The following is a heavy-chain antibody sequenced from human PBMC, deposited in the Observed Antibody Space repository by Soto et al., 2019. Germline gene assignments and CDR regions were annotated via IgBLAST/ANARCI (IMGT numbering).Heavy chain of an antibody. D-gene: IGHD2-15*01. J-gene: IGHJ4*02. CDR2: FNYSGST. Sequence: PSETLSLTCTVSGGSISSSSYYWGWIRQPPGKGLEWIGSFNYSGSTYYKPSLKSRVTISVDTSKNQFSLKLSSVTAADTAVYFCATGSPGLPYFDYWGQGSLVTVSS. V-gene: IGHV4-39*01. CDR1: GGSISSSSYY. CDR3: ATGSPGLPYFDY.